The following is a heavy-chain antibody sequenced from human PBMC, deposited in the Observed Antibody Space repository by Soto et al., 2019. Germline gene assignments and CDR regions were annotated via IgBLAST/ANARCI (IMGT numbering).Heavy chain of an antibody. D-gene: IGHD3-3*01. Sequence: GGSLRLSCAASGFSFDDYAMHWVRQAPGKGPEWVSGISWNSKNIGYADSVKGRFTISRDNAKNSLYLQMNSLRGEDTALYYCAKAGQTYYDFWSGYYPDYWGQGTLVTVSS. CDR3: AKAGQTYYDFWSGYYPDY. CDR2: ISWNSKNI. CDR1: GFSFDDYA. J-gene: IGHJ4*02. V-gene: IGHV3-9*01.